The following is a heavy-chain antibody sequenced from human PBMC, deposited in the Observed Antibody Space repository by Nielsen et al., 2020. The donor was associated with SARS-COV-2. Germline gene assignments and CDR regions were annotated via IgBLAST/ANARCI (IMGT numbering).Heavy chain of an antibody. J-gene: IGHJ5*02. Sequence: SVKVSCKASGYTFTSYAMKWVRQAPGQGLEWMGWINTNTGNQTYAQGFTGRFVFYLDTSVSTAYLQISSLKAEDTAVYYCARDRYYYGSGSRKNWFDPWGQGTLVTVSS. CDR2: INTNTGNQ. CDR3: ARDRYYYGSGSRKNWFDP. CDR1: GYTFTSYA. D-gene: IGHD3-10*01. V-gene: IGHV7-4-1*02.